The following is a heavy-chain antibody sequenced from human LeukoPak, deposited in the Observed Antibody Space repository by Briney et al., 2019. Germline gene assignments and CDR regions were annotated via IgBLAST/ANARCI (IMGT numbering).Heavy chain of an antibody. CDR1: GFSFSNYA. D-gene: IGHD3-10*01. J-gene: IGHJ1*01. V-gene: IGHV3-23*01. CDR2: INGGGGAT. Sequence: GGSLRLSCAASGFSFSNYAMTWVRQAPGKGLEWVSTINGGGGATYYAASVKGRFTISRDNSKNTLYLQMNSLRAEDTAIYYCAKGSRALSGYFQHWGQGTLVTVSS. CDR3: AKGSRALSGYFQH.